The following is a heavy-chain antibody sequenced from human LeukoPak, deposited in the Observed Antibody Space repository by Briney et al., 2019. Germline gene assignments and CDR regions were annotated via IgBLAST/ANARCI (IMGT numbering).Heavy chain of an antibody. V-gene: IGHV3-23*01. J-gene: IGHJ4*02. Sequence: PGGSLRLSCAASGFTFSSYWMHWVRQAPGKGLEWVPGISPSGDIKYYVDSVKGRFTVSRDNSKNTLYLQINSLRDEDTAVYYCAKDDAWLQYNDWGQGTLVTVSS. CDR3: AKDDAWLQYND. D-gene: IGHD5-24*01. CDR2: ISPSGDIK. CDR1: GFTFSSYW.